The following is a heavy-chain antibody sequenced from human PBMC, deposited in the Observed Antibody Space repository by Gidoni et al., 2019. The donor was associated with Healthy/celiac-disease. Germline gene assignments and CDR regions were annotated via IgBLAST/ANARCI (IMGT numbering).Heavy chain of an antibody. CDR2: IYPGDSDT. CDR1: GYSFTSYW. J-gene: IGHJ3*02. V-gene: IGHV5-51*04. CDR3: ASTVVVLTEDAFDI. Sequence: EVQLVQSGAEVKKPGESLTISCKRSGYSFTSYWIGWVRQMPGKGLEWMGIIYPGDSDTRYSPSFQGQVTISADKPISTAYLQWSSLTASDTAMYYCASTVVVLTEDAFDIWGQGTMVTVSS. D-gene: IGHD2-2*01.